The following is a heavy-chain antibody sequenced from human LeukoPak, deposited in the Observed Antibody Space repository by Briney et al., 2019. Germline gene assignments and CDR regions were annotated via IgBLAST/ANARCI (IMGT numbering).Heavy chain of an antibody. CDR1: GFTFSSYG. Sequence: GGSLRLSCAASGFTFSSYGMHWVRQAPGKGLEWVAVIWYDGSNKYYADSVKGRFTISRDNSKNTLYLQMNSLRAEDTAVYYCARDRSSGWYFDYWGQETLVTVSS. CDR2: IWYDGSNK. CDR3: ARDRSSGWYFDY. D-gene: IGHD6-19*01. V-gene: IGHV3-33*01. J-gene: IGHJ4*02.